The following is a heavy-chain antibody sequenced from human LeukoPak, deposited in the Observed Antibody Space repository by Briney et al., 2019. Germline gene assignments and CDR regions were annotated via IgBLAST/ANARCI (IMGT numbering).Heavy chain of an antibody. CDR2: ISAYNGNT. J-gene: IGHJ5*02. Sequence: GASVKVSCKASGYTFTSYGISWVRQAPGQGLEWMGWISAYNGNTNYAQKLQGRVTMTTDTSTSTAYMELRSLRSDDTAVYYCARASSRSPDEWEPPLTWGQGTLVTVSS. V-gene: IGHV1-18*01. CDR3: ARASSRSPDEWEPPLT. D-gene: IGHD1-14*01. CDR1: GYTFTSYG.